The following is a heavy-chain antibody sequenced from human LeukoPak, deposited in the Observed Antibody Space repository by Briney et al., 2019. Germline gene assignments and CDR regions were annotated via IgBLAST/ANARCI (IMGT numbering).Heavy chain of an antibody. CDR2: ISGDGGST. J-gene: IGHJ6*03. V-gene: IGHV3-43*02. CDR1: GFTFDDYA. CDR3: AKDSHSAYYYYYMDV. Sequence: GGSLRLSCAASGFTFDDYAMHWVRQAPGKGLEWVSLISGDGGSTYYADSVKGRFTIFRDNSKNSLYLQMNSLRTEDTALYYCAKDSHSAYYYYYMDVWGKGTTVTVSS.